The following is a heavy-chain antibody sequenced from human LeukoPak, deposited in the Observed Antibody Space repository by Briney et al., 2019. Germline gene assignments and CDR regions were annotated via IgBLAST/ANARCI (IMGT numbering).Heavy chain of an antibody. V-gene: IGHV4-39*01. D-gene: IGHD6-19*01. CDR3: ARVRPIAVADLEYNWFDP. CDR2: IYYSGST. Sequence: SETLSLTCTVSGGSISSSSYYWGWIRQPPGKGLEWIGSIYYSGSTYYNPSLKSRVTISVDTSKNQFSLKLSSVTAADTAVYYCARVRPIAVADLEYNWFDPWGQGTLVTVSS. CDR1: GGSISSSSYY. J-gene: IGHJ5*02.